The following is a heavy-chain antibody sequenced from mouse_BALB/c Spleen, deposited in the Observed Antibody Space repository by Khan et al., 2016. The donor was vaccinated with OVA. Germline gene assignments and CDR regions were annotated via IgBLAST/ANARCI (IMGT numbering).Heavy chain of an antibody. CDR3: TRKDYYGSSHRYFDV. J-gene: IGHJ1*01. D-gene: IGHD1-1*01. Sequence: QVQLQQSGTELVKPGASVKLSCKTSGYTFTRYYMYWVKQRPGQGLEWIGEINPSNGGTNFNEKFKSKATLTVDKLSSTAYMQLSSLTSEDAADYYCTRKDYYGSSHRYFDVWGAGTTVTVSA. CDR2: INPSNGGT. V-gene: IGHV1-53*01. CDR1: GYTFTRYY.